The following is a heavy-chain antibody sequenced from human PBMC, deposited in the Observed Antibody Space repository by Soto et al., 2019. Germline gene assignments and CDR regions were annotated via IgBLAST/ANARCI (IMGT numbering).Heavy chain of an antibody. CDR3: ARGARNYDSSGYYFPFDY. V-gene: IGHV1-69*12. J-gene: IGHJ4*02. D-gene: IGHD3-22*01. CDR2: ILPIFGTA. Sequence: QVQLVQSGAEVKKPGSSVKVSCKASGGTFSSYAISWVRQAPGQGLEWMGGILPIFGTANYAQKFQGRVTITADESTSTAYMELSSLRSEDTAVYYCARGARNYDSSGYYFPFDYWGQGTLVTVSS. CDR1: GGTFSSYA.